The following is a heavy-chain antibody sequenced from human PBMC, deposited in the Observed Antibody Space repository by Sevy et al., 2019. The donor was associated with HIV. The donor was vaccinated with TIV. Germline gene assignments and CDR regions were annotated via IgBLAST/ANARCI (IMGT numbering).Heavy chain of an antibody. D-gene: IGHD2-2*01. V-gene: IGHV3-30*02. CDR2: IQYDGSHK. Sequence: GGSLRLSCAASGFIFSNYGMHWVRQAPGKGLEWVTFIQYDGSHKYYADSVKGRFTISRDNSENTLYLQMNSLRAEDMAVYYCAKDWRFCSSTRCYDRFDPWGHGTLVTVSS. CDR3: AKDWRFCSSTRCYDRFDP. CDR1: GFIFSNYG. J-gene: IGHJ5*02.